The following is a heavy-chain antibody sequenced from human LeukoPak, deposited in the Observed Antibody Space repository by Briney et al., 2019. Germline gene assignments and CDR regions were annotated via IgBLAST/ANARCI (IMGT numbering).Heavy chain of an antibody. J-gene: IGHJ4*02. CDR2: ISYDGSNK. CDR3: AKPDLPVAY. CDR1: GFTFSSYG. D-gene: IGHD2-2*01. Sequence: PGGSLRLSCAACGFTFSSYGMHWVRQAPGKGLEWVAVISYDGSNKYYADSVKGRFTISRDNSKKTLYLQMNSLRPEDTAVYYCAKPDLPVAYWGQGTLVTVPS. V-gene: IGHV3-30*18.